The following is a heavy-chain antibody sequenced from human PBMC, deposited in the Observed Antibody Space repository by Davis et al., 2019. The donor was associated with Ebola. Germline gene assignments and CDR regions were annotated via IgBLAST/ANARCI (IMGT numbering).Heavy chain of an antibody. J-gene: IGHJ4*02. CDR3: ARGDSYYDPSGYYAGPEAPDH. D-gene: IGHD3-22*01. CDR2: ISYTGNT. CDR1: GGSISPYY. Sequence: SETLSLTCTVPGGSISPYYWSWIRQPPGKGLEWLGYISYTGNTNYNPSLKSRLSMSLDASKNQFSLKLSSVTAADTAVYYCARGDSYYDPSGYYAGPEAPDHWGQGTLVSVSS. V-gene: IGHV4-59*12.